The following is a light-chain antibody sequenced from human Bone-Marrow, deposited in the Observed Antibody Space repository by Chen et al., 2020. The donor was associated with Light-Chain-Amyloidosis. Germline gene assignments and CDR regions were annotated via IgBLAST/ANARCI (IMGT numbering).Light chain of an antibody. V-gene: IGLV6-57*01. CDR2: EDD. CDR1: SGSIATNY. J-gene: IGLJ3*02. CDR3: QSCRGRSQGV. Sequence: NFMLTQPHSVSESPGKTVIISSTRSSGSIATNYVQWYQPRPGSSPTTVIYEDDQRPSGVPDRFSGSIDRTSNSASLSSAGLKAEDEADCYEQSCRGRSQGVFGGGTKLTVL.